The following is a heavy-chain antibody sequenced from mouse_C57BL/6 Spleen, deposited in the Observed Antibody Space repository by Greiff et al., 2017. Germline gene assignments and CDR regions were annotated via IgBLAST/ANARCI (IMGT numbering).Heavy chain of an antibody. V-gene: IGHV2-5*01. CDR2: IWRGGST. CDR3: AYYGSSYGGAMDY. Sequence: VKLVESGPGLVQPSQSLSITCTVSGFSLTSYGVHWVRQSPGKGLEWLGVIWRGGSTDYNAAFMSRLSITKDNSKSQVFFKMNSLQADDTAIYYCAYYGSSYGGAMDYWGQGTSVTVSS. CDR1: GFSLTSYG. J-gene: IGHJ4*01. D-gene: IGHD1-1*01.